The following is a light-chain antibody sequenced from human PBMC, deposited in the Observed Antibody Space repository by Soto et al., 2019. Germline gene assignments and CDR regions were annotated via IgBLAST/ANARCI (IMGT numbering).Light chain of an antibody. V-gene: IGKV3-20*01. J-gene: IGKJ2*01. CDR1: QSVSNAY. CDR2: GAS. Sequence: EIVLTQSPGTLSLSPGERATLSCRANQSVSNAYLAWYQHKPGQAPRLLVYGASSRATGIPDRFSGSGSGTVFSTDFTLTISRVEPEDFAVYYCQQYGGSSYTFGQGTKLEIK. CDR3: QQYGGSSYT.